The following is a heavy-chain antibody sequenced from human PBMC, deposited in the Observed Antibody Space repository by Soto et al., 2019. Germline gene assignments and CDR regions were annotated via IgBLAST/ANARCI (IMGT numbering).Heavy chain of an antibody. V-gene: IGHV3-23*01. CDR2: ISGSGGSA. J-gene: IGHJ4*02. Sequence: EVQLLESGGGLVQPGGSLRLSCAASGFTFSSYAMSWVRQAPGKGLEWVSAISGSGGSAYYADSVKGRFTISRDNSKNTLYLQMNSLRAEDTAVYYCANSEMGATTGKPYYFDYWGQGTLVTVSS. D-gene: IGHD1-26*01. CDR1: GFTFSSYA. CDR3: ANSEMGATTGKPYYFDY.